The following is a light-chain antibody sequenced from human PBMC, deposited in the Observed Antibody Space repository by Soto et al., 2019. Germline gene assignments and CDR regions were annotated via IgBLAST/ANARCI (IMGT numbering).Light chain of an antibody. CDR1: QGISSY. CDR2: AAS. Sequence: DIQLTQSPSFLSASVGDRVTITCRASQGISSYLAWYQQKPGKAPKHLIYAASTLQSGVPSRFSGSGSGTEVTLTISSLQPEDFATYYCQQLNSYPLTFGGGTKVEIK. V-gene: IGKV1-9*01. CDR3: QQLNSYPLT. J-gene: IGKJ4*01.